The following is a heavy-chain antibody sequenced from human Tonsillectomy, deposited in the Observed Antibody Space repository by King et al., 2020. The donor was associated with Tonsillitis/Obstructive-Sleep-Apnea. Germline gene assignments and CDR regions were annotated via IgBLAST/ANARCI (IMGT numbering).Heavy chain of an antibody. V-gene: IGHV4-39*01. CDR3: ACEVPAAGTNWFDP. Sequence: QLQESGPGLVKPSETLSLTCTVSGDSISSSNYHWGWIRQPPGKGLEWIGSMYHSGSTYCNPSRKSRVTITVHTSRNQFSLILTSLTAADTAVYYWACEVPAAGTNWFDPWGQGTLVIVSS. CDR1: GDSISSSNYH. J-gene: IGHJ5*02. CDR2: MYHSGST. D-gene: IGHD2-2*01.